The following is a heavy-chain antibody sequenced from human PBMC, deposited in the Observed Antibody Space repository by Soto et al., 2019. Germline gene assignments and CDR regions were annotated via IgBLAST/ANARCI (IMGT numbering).Heavy chain of an antibody. CDR1: GFNFNSYT. V-gene: IGHV3-21*01. CDR2: ISSSGYI. D-gene: IGHD2-15*01. CDR3: ARDCSGGSCYPGMDV. J-gene: IGHJ6*02. Sequence: GGSLRLSCAASGFNFNSYTLNWVRQAPGKRLEWLSSISSSGYIFSTDSVRGRFTISRDNAKNSVYLQINSLRAEDAAVYFCARDCSGGSCYPGMDVWGQGTTVTVSS.